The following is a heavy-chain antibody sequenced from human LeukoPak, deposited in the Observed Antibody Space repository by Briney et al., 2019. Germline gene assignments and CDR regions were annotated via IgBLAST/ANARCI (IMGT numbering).Heavy chain of an antibody. CDR2: INPKSGGT. V-gene: IGHV1-2*02. CDR3: ARGAILRYFDYLLGANWFDP. D-gene: IGHD3-9*01. J-gene: IGHJ5*02. Sequence: GASVKVSCKTSGYTFTGYYMHWVRQAPGQGLEWMGWINPKSGGTNYAQKFQGRVTMTRDTAIGIVYMELSRLRSDDMAVYYCARGAILRYFDYLLGANWFDPWGQGTLVTVSS. CDR1: GYTFTGYY.